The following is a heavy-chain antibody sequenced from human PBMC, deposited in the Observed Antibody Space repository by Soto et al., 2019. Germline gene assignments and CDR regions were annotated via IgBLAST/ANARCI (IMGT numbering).Heavy chain of an antibody. CDR2: IDSRSTHT. Sequence: GGSLRLSCEASGFTFGSHTMNWVRQAPGKGLEWVSSIDSRSTHTFYADSVKGRFTISRDNARNSLYLQMNSLGAEDTAVYYCTREVQPVIRREYDYWGQGALVTVSS. CDR1: GFTFGSHT. CDR3: TREVQPVIRREYDY. V-gene: IGHV3-21*01. J-gene: IGHJ4*02.